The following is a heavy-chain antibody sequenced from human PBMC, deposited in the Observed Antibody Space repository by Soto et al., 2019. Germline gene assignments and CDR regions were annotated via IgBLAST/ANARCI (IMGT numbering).Heavy chain of an antibody. CDR1: GFTFSSYS. V-gene: IGHV3-48*02. D-gene: IGHD5-18*01. Sequence: EVQLVESGGGLVQPGGSLRLSCAASGFTFSSYSMNWVRQAPGKGLEWVSDISSSSSTIYYADSVKGRFTISRDNAKNSLYLQMKSLRDEDTAVYYCARGRQLPFTYYYYYGMDVGGQGTTVTVAS. CDR3: ARGRQLPFTYYYYYGMDV. CDR2: ISSSSSTI. J-gene: IGHJ6*02.